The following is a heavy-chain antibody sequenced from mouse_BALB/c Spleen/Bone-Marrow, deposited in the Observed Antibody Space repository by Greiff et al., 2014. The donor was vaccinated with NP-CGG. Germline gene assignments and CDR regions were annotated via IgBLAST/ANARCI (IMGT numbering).Heavy chain of an antibody. Sequence: EVQLQQSGAELVKPGASVKLSCTASGFNIKDTYMHWVKQRPEQGLEWIGRIDPANGSTKYDPKFQGKATITADNSSNTAYLQLSGLTSEDTAVYYGARNGNYGAWFAYWGQGTLVTVSA. J-gene: IGHJ3*01. CDR1: GFNIKDTY. CDR2: IDPANGST. CDR3: ARNGNYGAWFAY. V-gene: IGHV14-3*02. D-gene: IGHD2-1*01.